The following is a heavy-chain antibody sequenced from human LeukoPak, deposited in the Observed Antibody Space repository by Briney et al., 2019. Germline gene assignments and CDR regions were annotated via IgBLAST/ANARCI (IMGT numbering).Heavy chain of an antibody. CDR1: GFTFRDAW. D-gene: IGHD2-2*01. Sequence: GGSLRLSCAASGFTFRDAWMSWVRQAPGKGLEWVGRVRAKADGGTTITDYTTPVQGRFSISRDDSTNTVYLQMNSLKTEDSAAYYCVADTPVPLAQIDHWGQEPWSPSPQ. CDR3: VADTPVPLAQIDH. V-gene: IGHV3-15*01. J-gene: IGHJ4*01. CDR2: VRAKADGGTTIT.